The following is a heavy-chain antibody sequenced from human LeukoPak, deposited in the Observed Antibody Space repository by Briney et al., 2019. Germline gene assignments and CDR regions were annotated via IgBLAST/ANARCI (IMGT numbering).Heavy chain of an antibody. CDR1: GFIFSSLA. D-gene: IGHD4/OR15-4a*01. J-gene: IGHJ4*02. V-gene: IGHV3-23*01. CDR3: AKQFLGAN. CDR2: INAVDANS. Sequence: GGSLRLSCAASGFIFSSLAMTWVRQAPGKGLEWVSTINAVDANSYYADSVKGRFTVSRDNSRNTLYLQMNSLRAEDTAVYYCAKQFLGANWGQGTLVIVSS.